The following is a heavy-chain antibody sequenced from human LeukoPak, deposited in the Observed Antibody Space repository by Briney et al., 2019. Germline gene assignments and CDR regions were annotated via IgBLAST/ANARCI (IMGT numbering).Heavy chain of an antibody. CDR3: AREWDSGSYGWFRY. Sequence: GASVKVSCKASGYTFTGYYMHWVRQAPGQGLEWMGWINPNSGGTNYAQKFQGRVTMTRDMSISTAYMELSRLRSDDTAVYYCAREWDSGSYGWFRYWGQGTLVTVSS. D-gene: IGHD1-26*01. V-gene: IGHV1-2*02. CDR2: INPNSGGT. CDR1: GYTFTGYY. J-gene: IGHJ4*02.